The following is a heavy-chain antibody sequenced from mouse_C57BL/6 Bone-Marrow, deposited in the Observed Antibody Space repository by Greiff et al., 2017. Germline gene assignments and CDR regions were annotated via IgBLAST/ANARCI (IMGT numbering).Heavy chain of an antibody. D-gene: IGHD2-3*01. CDR3: SEDSAVYYCAAIWVWDGYPHWYFDV. CDR1: YTFSRRVH. CDR2: GQGLEWIG. J-gene: IGHJ1*03. Sequence: VQLQQSGPELARPWASVKISCQAFYTFSRRVHFAIRDTNYWMQWVKQRPGQGLEWIGAIYPGNGDTSYNQKFKGKATLTADKSSSTAYMQISSLTSEDSAVYYCAAIWVWDGYPHWYFDVWGTGTTVTVSS. V-gene: IGHV1-87*01.